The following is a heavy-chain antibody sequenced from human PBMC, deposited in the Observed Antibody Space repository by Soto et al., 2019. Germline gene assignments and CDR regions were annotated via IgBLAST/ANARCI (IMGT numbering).Heavy chain of an antibody. CDR2: IIPILGIA. CDR1: GGTFSSYT. CDR3: ARDVPLTHRQNSSTSCYASDY. D-gene: IGHD2-2*01. J-gene: IGHJ4*02. V-gene: IGHV1-69*04. Sequence: ASVKVSCKASGGTFSSYTISWVRQAPGQGLEWMGRIIPILGIANYAQKFQGRVTITADKSTSTAYMELSSLRSEDTAVYYCARDVPLTHRQNSSTSCYASDYWGQGTLVTVSS.